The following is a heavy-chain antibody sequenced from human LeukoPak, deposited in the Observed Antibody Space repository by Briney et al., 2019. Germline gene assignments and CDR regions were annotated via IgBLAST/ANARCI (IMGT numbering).Heavy chain of an antibody. J-gene: IGHJ2*01. V-gene: IGHV3-53*01. CDR3: ARVGDLFHWSLDL. CDR2: LYSGSDT. D-gene: IGHD2-21*01. Sequence: PGGSLKLSCAHSGFTVSTAYMTWVRQAPGKGLEWVSILYSGSDTYYADSVKGRFTISRDSSTNILSPQMNNVRAEDMAFYYSARVGDLFHWSLDLWGRGTLVTVSS. CDR1: GFTVSTAY.